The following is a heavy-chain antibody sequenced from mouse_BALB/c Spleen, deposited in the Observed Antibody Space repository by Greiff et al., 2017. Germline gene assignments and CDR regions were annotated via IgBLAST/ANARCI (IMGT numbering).Heavy chain of an antibody. V-gene: IGHV14-4*02. CDR1: GFNIKDYY. D-gene: IGHD2-14*01. CDR3: ARWGDYRYDGFDY. CDR2: IDPENGDT. J-gene: IGHJ2*01. Sequence: LVESGAELVRSGASVKLSCTASGFNIKDYYMHWVKQRPEQGLEWIGWIDPENGDTEYAPKFQGKATMTADTSSNTAYLQLSSLTSEDTAVYYCARWGDYRYDGFDYWGQGTTLTVSS.